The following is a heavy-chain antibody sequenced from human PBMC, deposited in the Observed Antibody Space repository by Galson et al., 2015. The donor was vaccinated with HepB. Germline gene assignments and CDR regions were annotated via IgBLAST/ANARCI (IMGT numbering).Heavy chain of an antibody. D-gene: IGHD1-1*01. CDR3: VRDQTWGTGDFDY. Sequence: SETLSLTCTVSTDSIDNYYWSWIRQPAGKGLEWIGRIYSSGSTDYNPSLMSRVTMSVDTSKNQFSLKLRSVTAADTAVYYCVRDQTWGTGDFDYWGQGTLVTVSS. CDR2: IYSSGST. J-gene: IGHJ4*02. V-gene: IGHV4-4*07. CDR1: TDSIDNYY.